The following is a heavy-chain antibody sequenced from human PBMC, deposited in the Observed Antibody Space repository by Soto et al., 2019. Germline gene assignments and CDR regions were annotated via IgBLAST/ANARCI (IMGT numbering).Heavy chain of an antibody. D-gene: IGHD3-10*01. CDR2: INHSGST. Sequence: PSETLSLTCAVYGGSFSGYYWSWIRQPPGKGLEWIGEINHSGSTNYNPSLKSRVTISVDTSKNQFSLKLSSVTAADTAVYYCGRGGRTMVRGVSAPWYYYGMDVWGQGTTVTVSS. CDR1: GGSFSGYY. CDR3: GRGGRTMVRGVSAPWYYYGMDV. V-gene: IGHV4-34*01. J-gene: IGHJ6*02.